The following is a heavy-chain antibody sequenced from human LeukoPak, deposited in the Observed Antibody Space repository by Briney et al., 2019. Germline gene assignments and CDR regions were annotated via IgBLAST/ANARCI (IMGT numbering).Heavy chain of an antibody. J-gene: IGHJ4*02. CDR1: RGSISSGGYY. CDR3: ARAPYYDGSGYHSAYFEY. D-gene: IGHD3-22*01. V-gene: IGHV4-61*02. Sequence: SETLSLTCTVSRGSISSGGYYWSWIRQPAGKGLEWIGRIYTSGSTNYNPSLKSRVTISVDTSENQFSLKLSSVTAADTAVYYCARAPYYDGSGYHSAYFEYWGQGTLVTVSS. CDR2: IYTSGST.